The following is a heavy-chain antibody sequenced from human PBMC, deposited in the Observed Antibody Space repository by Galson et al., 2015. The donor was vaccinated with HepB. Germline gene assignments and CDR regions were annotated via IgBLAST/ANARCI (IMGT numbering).Heavy chain of an antibody. Sequence: QSGAEVKKPGESLKISCKGSGYSFTSYWIGWVRQMPGKGLEWMGIIYPGDSDTRYSPSFQGQVTISADKSISTAYLQWSSLKASDTAMYYCARLLPARLLWFGESPPHFDYWGQGTLVTVSS. V-gene: IGHV5-51*01. J-gene: IGHJ4*02. D-gene: IGHD3-10*01. CDR2: IYPGDSDT. CDR3: ARLLPARLLWFGESPPHFDY. CDR1: GYSFTSYW.